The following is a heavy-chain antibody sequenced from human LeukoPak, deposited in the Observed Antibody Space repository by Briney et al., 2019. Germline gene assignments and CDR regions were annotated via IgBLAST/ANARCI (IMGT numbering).Heavy chain of an antibody. V-gene: IGHV7-4-1*02. CDR3: ARAGIPVWFDP. CDR2: INTKTGNP. D-gene: IGHD1-14*01. Sequence: ASVKVSCKASGYTFTNYGMNWVRQAPGQGLEWMGWINTKTGNPTYAQGFTGRFAFSLDTSVSSACLQINSLKAGDTAVYYCARAGIPVWFDPWGQGTLVTVSS. CDR1: GYTFTNYG. J-gene: IGHJ5*02.